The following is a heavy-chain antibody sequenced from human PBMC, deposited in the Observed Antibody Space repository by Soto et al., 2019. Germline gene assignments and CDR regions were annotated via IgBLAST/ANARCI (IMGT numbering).Heavy chain of an antibody. J-gene: IGHJ4*02. V-gene: IGHV3-33*01. Sequence: PGGSLRLSCATSGFTFSSYAMHWVRQAPGKGLEWVAAIWYDGSNKYYADSVKGRFTISKDNSENTLYLQMNSLRAEDTAVYYCAREKDCTSASCYRGHFDYWGQGALVTV. D-gene: IGHD2-2*01. CDR1: GFTFSSYA. CDR3: AREKDCTSASCYRGHFDY. CDR2: IWYDGSNK.